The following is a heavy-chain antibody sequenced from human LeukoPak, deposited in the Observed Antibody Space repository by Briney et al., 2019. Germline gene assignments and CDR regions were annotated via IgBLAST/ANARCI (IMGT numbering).Heavy chain of an antibody. Sequence: GGSLKLSCAASGFTFSSYSMNWVRQAPGKGLEWVSYISSSSSTIYYADSVKGRFTISRDNAKNSLYLQMNSLRAEDTAVYYCARLYDFWSGYDTSGAFDIWGQGTMVTVSS. CDR1: GFTFSSYS. D-gene: IGHD3-3*01. CDR3: ARLYDFWSGYDTSGAFDI. V-gene: IGHV3-48*01. J-gene: IGHJ3*02. CDR2: ISSSSSTI.